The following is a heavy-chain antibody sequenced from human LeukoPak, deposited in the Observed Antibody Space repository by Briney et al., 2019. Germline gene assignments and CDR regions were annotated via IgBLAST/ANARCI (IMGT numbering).Heavy chain of an antibody. D-gene: IGHD2-15*01. Sequence: SQTLSLTCTVSGGSISSGGYYWSWIRQHPGKGLEWIGYIYYSGSTNYNPSLKSRVTISVDKSKNQFSLKLSSVTAADTAVYYCARDLIVVGHYYGMDVWGQGTTVTVSS. CDR3: ARDLIVVGHYYGMDV. CDR1: GGSISSGGYY. CDR2: IYYSGST. V-gene: IGHV4-31*03. J-gene: IGHJ6*02.